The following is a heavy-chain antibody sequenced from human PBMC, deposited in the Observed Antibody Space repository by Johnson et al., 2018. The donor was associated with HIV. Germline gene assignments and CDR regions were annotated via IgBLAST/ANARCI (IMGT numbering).Heavy chain of an antibody. V-gene: IGHV3-30*04. J-gene: IGHJ3*02. D-gene: IGHD1-7*01. Sequence: QVQLVESGGGVVQPGRSLRLSCAASGFTFKTYSIHWVRQAPGKGLEWVAVISYDGKNKDYADSVKGRFSISRDNSKNTLYLQMNGLGTEDTAVYYCATGYNWNYVSGVNLLGGGYEVPSEHAFEIWGQGTMVTVTS. CDR2: ISYDGKNK. CDR3: ATGYNWNYVSGVNLLGGGYEVPSEHAFEI. CDR1: GFTFKTYS.